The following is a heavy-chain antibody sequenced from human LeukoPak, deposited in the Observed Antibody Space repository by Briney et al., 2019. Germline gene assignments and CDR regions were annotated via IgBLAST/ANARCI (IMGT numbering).Heavy chain of an antibody. CDR2: ISGSGGST. CDR3: AKVKYYYDSSGYYLV. Sequence: GGSLRLSCAASGFTFSSYAMSWVRQAPGKELEWFSAISGSGGSTYYADSVKGRFTISRDNSKNTLYLQMNSLRAEDTAVYYCAKVKYYYDSSGYYLVWGQGTLVTVSS. D-gene: IGHD3-22*01. V-gene: IGHV3-23*01. J-gene: IGHJ4*02. CDR1: GFTFSSYA.